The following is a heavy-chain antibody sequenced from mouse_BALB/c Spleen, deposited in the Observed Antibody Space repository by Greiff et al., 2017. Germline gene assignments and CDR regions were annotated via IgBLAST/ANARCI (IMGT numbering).Heavy chain of an antibody. V-gene: IGHV5-9-3*01. J-gene: IGHJ2*01. D-gene: IGHD2-1*01. CDR1: GFTFSSYA. Sequence: EVKLMESGGGLVKPGGSLKLSCAASGFTFSSYAMSWVRQTPEKRLEWVATISSGGSYTYYPDSVKGRFTISRDNAKNALYLQMSSLRSEDTAMYYCARLWGNSVDYWGQGTTLTVSS. CDR2: ISSGGSYT. CDR3: ARLWGNSVDY.